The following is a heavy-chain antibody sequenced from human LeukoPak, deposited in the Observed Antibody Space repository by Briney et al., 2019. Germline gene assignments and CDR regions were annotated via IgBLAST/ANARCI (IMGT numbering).Heavy chain of an antibody. D-gene: IGHD3-10*01. CDR3: AREGYYGSGSPPSLYFDY. J-gene: IGHJ4*02. CDR2: TSSDSNVK. V-gene: IGHV3-30-3*01. Sequence: GALRLSCAAPGFTFRNYVIHWVRQAPGKGLEWVAVTSSDSNVKLYADSVKGRFTISRDNSRSTLYLQMNSLRPEDTAIYYCAREGYYGSGSPPSLYFDYWGQGTLVTVSS. CDR1: GFTFRNYV.